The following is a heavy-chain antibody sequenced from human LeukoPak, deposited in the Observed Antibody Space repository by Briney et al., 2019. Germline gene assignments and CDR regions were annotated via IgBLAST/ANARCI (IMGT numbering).Heavy chain of an antibody. V-gene: IGHV4-34*01. CDR1: GGSFSGYY. CDR2: INHSGST. D-gene: IGHD6-13*01. J-gene: IGHJ5*02. Sequence: SETLSLTCAVYGGSFSGYYWSWIRQPPGKGLEWIGEINHSGSTNYNPSLKSRVTTSVDTSKNQFSLKLSSVTAADTAVYYCARGRRDSSSWYRKWFDPWGQGTLVTVSS. CDR3: ARGRRDSSSWYRKWFDP.